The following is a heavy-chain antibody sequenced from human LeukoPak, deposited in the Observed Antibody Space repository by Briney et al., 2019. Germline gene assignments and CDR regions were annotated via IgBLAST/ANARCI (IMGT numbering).Heavy chain of an antibody. CDR3: AELGITMIGGV. V-gene: IGHV3-48*03. J-gene: IGHJ6*04. Sequence: GGSLRLSCAASGFTFSSYEMNWVRQAPGKGLEWVSYISSSGSTIYYADSVKGRFTISRDNAKSSLYLQTNSLRAEDTAVYYCAELGITMIGGVWGKGTTVTISS. CDR1: GFTFSSYE. D-gene: IGHD3-10*02. CDR2: ISSSGSTI.